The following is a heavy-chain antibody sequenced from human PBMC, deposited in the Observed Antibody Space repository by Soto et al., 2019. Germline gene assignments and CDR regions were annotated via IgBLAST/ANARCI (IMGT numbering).Heavy chain of an antibody. CDR2: ISSSSSTI. V-gene: IGHV3-48*01. D-gene: IGHD3-10*01. J-gene: IGHJ4*02. CDR3: ARDPYYYGSGSYGARLHLDY. Sequence: GGSLRLSCAASGFTFSSYSMNWVRQAPGKGLEWVSYISSSSSTIYYADSVKGRFTISRDNAKNSLYLQMNSLRAEETAVYYCARDPYYYGSGSYGARLHLDYWGQGTLVTVSS. CDR1: GFTFSSYS.